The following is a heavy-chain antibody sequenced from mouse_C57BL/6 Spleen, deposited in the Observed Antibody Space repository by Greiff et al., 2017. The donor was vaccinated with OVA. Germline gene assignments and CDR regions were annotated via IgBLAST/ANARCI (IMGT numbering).Heavy chain of an antibody. V-gene: IGHV1-47*01. J-gene: IGHJ1*01. CDR1: GFTITTYP. CDR2: FHPANGDT. Sequence: VQLQQSGAELVKPGASVKMSCTASGFTITTYPIEWMKQNHGKGLEWIGKFHPANGDTKYAAKFTGKATMTVEKSSNTVYLELSRLTSDDTAVYYCAREDDGYCCFDVGGSGTAVTVTA. D-gene: IGHD2-3*01. CDR3: AREDDGYCCFDV.